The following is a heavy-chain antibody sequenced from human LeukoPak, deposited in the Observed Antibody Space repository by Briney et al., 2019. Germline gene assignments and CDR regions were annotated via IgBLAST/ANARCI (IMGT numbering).Heavy chain of an antibody. D-gene: IGHD5-24*01. CDR2: IIPILGIA. CDR1: GYTFTSYY. V-gene: IGHV1-69*04. CDR3: ARDGGPPTSVEMATIWPRAFDI. J-gene: IGHJ3*02. Sequence: SVKVSCKASGYTFTSYYIHWVRQAPGQGLEWMGRIIPILGIANYAQKFQGRVTITADKPTSTAYMELSSLRSEDTAVYYCARDGGPPTSVEMATIWPRAFDIWGQGTMVTVSS.